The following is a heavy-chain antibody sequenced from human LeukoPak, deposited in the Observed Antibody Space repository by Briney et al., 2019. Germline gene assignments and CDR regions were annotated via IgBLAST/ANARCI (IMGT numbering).Heavy chain of an antibody. D-gene: IGHD3-16*01. CDR1: GGSISSGSYY. CDR2: IYYSGST. Sequence: SETLSLTCTVSGGSISSGSYYWGWIRQPPGKGLGWIGSIYYSGSTYYNPSLKSRVTISVDTSRNQFSLKLSSVTAADTAVYYCARVMGPTFYPPPAFDIWGQGTMVTVSS. CDR3: ARVMGPTFYPPPAFDI. V-gene: IGHV4-39*07. J-gene: IGHJ3*02.